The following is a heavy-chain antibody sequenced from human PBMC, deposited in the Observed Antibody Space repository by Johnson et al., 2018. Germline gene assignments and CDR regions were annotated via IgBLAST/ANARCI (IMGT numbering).Heavy chain of an antibody. V-gene: IGHV3-33*08. J-gene: IGHJ6*02. CDR3: ARGRGGRTLYYYYGMDV. Sequence: QVQLVESGGGLVQPGGSLRLSCAASGFTFSSYWMHWVRQAPGKGLEWVAVIWYDGSNKYYADSVKGRFTISRDNSKNTLYLQMNSLTAEDTAVYYCARGRGGRTLYYYYGMDVWGQGTTVTVSS. CDR1: GFTFSSYW. D-gene: IGHD3-16*01. CDR2: IWYDGSNK.